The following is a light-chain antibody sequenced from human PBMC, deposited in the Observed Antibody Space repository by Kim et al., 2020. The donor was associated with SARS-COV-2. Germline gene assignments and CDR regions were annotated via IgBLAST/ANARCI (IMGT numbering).Light chain of an antibody. CDR2: DAS. V-gene: IGKV3-11*01. CDR1: QSVGSY. Sequence: LSPGESATLSCRASQSVGSYLAWYRQKPGQAPRLLIYDASNRATGIPARFSGSGSGTDFTLTISSLEPEDFAVYYCQHRSNWPLTFGGGTKVDIK. CDR3: QHRSNWPLT. J-gene: IGKJ4*01.